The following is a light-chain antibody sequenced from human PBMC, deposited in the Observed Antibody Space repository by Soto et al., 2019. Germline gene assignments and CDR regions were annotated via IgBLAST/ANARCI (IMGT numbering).Light chain of an antibody. J-gene: IGKJ4*01. Sequence: IQFTHSPSSLSASVGDRVTITCRGSQGISSYLAWYQQKPGKAPKLLIYAASTLQGGVPSRFSGSGSGTDFTLTITSLQPEDFATYYCQQLNSYLLTFGGGTNVDIK. CDR1: QGISSY. V-gene: IGKV1-9*01. CDR3: QQLNSYLLT. CDR2: AAS.